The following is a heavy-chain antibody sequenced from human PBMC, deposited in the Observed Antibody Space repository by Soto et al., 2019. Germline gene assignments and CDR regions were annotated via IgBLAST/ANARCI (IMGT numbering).Heavy chain of an antibody. Sequence: PGESLKISCKGSGYSFTNYWIDWVRQMPGKGLEWMGIIYPGDSDTRYSPSFQGQVTISADKSISTAYLQWSSLKASDTAMYYCARRSGYSSGWHHFDYWGQGTLVTVSS. D-gene: IGHD6-19*01. J-gene: IGHJ4*02. CDR2: IYPGDSDT. CDR1: GYSFTNYW. V-gene: IGHV5-51*01. CDR3: ARRSGYSSGWHHFDY.